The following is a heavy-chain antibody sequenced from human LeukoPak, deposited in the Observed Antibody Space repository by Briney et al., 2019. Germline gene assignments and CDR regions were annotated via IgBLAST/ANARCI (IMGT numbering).Heavy chain of an antibody. D-gene: IGHD3-10*01. CDR3: ARYRVTMVRGGHNWFDP. Sequence: SETLSLTCAVYGGSFSAYYWSWIRQPPGKGLEWIGEINHSGSTNYNPSLKSRVAISVDTSRNQFSLRLSSVTAADTAVYYCARYRVTMVRGGHNWFDPWGQGTLVTVSS. V-gene: IGHV4-34*01. J-gene: IGHJ5*02. CDR1: GGSFSAYY. CDR2: INHSGST.